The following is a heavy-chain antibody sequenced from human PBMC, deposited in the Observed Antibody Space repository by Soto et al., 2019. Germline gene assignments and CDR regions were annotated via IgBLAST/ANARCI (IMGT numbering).Heavy chain of an antibody. CDR2: LYWNDNK. D-gene: IGHD4-17*01. CDR1: GFSLRTSGVG. V-gene: IGHV2-5*01. J-gene: IGHJ6*02. CDR3: AHTPGYGDYDFYNIGVDA. Sequence: QITLKESGPTLVKPTQTLTLTCTFSGFSLRTSGVGVGWIRQPPGKALEWLALLYWNDNKLYSPSLQSRLTITKDTSKNRVVLTLTTLAPVDTGTYYCAHTPGYGDYDFYNIGVDAWGQGTPVTVSS.